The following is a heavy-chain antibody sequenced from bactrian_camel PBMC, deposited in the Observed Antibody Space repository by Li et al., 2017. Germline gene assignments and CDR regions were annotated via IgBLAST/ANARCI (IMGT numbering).Heavy chain of an antibody. J-gene: IGHJ4*01. V-gene: IGHV3S1*01. Sequence: HVQLVESGGVLVQPGGSLRLSCAASGFTFCNYWMYWIRQAPGQGLEWVSRITGNSGGIYYADSVKGRFTISRDNTKNTLYLQMNDLKSEDTALYFCAASWHYWGQGTQVTVS. CDR1: GFTFCNYW. CDR3: AASWHY. CDR2: ITGNSGGI. D-gene: IGHD6*01.